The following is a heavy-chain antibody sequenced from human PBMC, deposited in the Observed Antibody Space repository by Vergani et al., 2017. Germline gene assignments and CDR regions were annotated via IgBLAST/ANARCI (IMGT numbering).Heavy chain of an antibody. CDR2: YYTGYSDT. V-gene: IGHV5-51*03. Sequence: EVQLVQSGAEVKKPGESLKISCKGSGYSFTSYCIGWVRQMPGKGLEWLGIYYTGYSDTRYSPYFQGQDPISADKSISTAYLQWSSLRTSDTAMDYCARLNTMVRGVDYWGQGTLVTVSS. D-gene: IGHD3-10*01. CDR3: ARLNTMVRGVDY. J-gene: IGHJ4*02. CDR1: GYSFTSYC.